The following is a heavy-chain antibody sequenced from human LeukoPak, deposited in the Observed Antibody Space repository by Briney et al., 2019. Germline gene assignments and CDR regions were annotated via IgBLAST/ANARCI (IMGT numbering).Heavy chain of an antibody. J-gene: IGHJ6*02. D-gene: IGHD3-22*01. CDR3: ASSYDSSGYYYPWYYGMDV. CDR1: GGSISSGSYY. Sequence: SETLSLTCTVSGGSISSGSYYWSWIRQPAGKGLEWIGRIYTSGSTNYNPSLKSRVTISVDTSKNQFSLKLSSVTAADTAVYYCASSYDSSGYYYPWYYGMDVWGQGTTVTVSS. CDR2: IYTSGST. V-gene: IGHV4-61*02.